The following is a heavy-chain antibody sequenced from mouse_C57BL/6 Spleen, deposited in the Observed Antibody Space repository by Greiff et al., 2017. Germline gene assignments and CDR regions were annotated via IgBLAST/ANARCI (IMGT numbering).Heavy chain of an antibody. CDR1: GYTFTSYW. Sequence: QVQLQQSGAELVKLGASVKMSCKASGYTFTSYWITWVKQRPGQGLEWIGDIYPGSGSTNYNEKFKSKATLTVDTSSSTAYMQLSSLTSEDSAVYYCARAVVAEAMDYWGQGTSVTVSS. D-gene: IGHD1-1*01. J-gene: IGHJ4*01. V-gene: IGHV1-55*01. CDR2: IYPGSGST. CDR3: ARAVVAEAMDY.